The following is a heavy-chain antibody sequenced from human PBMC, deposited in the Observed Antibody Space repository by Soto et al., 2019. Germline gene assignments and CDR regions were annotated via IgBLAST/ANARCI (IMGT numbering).Heavy chain of an antibody. V-gene: IGHV4-61*01. Sequence: SETLSLTCTVSGGSVSSGSYYWSWIRQPPGKGLEWIGYIYYSGSTNYNPSLKSRVTISVDTSKNQFSLKLSSVTAADTAVYYCARVGAVVADGMDVWGQGTTVTVSS. D-gene: IGHD2-15*01. CDR3: ARVGAVVADGMDV. CDR2: IYYSGST. CDR1: GGSVSSGSYY. J-gene: IGHJ6*02.